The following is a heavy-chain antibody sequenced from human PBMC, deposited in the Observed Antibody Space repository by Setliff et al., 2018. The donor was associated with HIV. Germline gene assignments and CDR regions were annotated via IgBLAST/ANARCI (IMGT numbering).Heavy chain of an antibody. CDR2: ISTYNGNT. V-gene: IGHV1-18*01. Sequence: ASVKVSCKTSGYTFISYGVTWVRQVPGQGLEWVGWISTYNGNTNYAQKFQGRVTMTTDTSTSAAYLELRSLRSDDTAVYYCARIVALNGYPSDYWGQGTLVTVSS. J-gene: IGHJ4*02. CDR3: ARIVALNGYPSDY. D-gene: IGHD2-8*01. CDR1: GYTFISYG.